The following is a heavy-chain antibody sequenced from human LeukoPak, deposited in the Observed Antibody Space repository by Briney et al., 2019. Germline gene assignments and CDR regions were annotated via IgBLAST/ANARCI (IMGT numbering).Heavy chain of an antibody. CDR3: ARVQRSSGYYYYEGDDAFDI. CDR1: GFTFSDYY. CDR2: ISSSGSTI. J-gene: IGHJ3*02. V-gene: IGHV3-11*01. Sequence: GGSLRLSCAASGFTFSDYYMSWIRQAPGKGLEWVSYISSSGSTIYYADSVKGRFTISRDNAKNSLYLQMNSLRAEDTAVYYCARVQRSSGYYYYEGDDAFDIWGQGTMLTVSS. D-gene: IGHD3-22*01.